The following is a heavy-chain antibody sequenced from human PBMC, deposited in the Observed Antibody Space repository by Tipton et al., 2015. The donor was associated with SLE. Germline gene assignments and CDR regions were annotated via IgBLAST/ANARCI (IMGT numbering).Heavy chain of an antibody. CDR3: VKSVVVVSPRDYYYYMDV. CDR2: IYNSGIT. V-gene: IGHV4-59*08. D-gene: IGHD2-15*01. J-gene: IGHJ6*03. CDR1: GGSLNSYY. Sequence: TLSLTCTVSGGSLNSYYWSWIRQPPGKGLEWIGLIYNSGITNYNPSLQSRVTLSVDMSKNQFSLRLSSVTAADTGVYYCVKSVVVVSPRDYYYYMDVWGKGTTVTVSS.